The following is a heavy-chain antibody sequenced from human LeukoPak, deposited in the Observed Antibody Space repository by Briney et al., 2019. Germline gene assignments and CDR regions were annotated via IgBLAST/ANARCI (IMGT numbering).Heavy chain of an antibody. CDR1: GFTFSSYS. Sequence: GGTLRLTCAASGFTFSSYSMSWVRQAPGKGLEWVSAINGSGSSTYYAASVKGRFTISRDNSKNTLYLQMNSLRAEDTAVYYCAKDDPDHTLRAAAGTDWGQGTLVTVSS. J-gene: IGHJ4*02. D-gene: IGHD6-13*01. CDR2: INGSGSST. CDR3: AKDDPDHTLRAAAGTD. V-gene: IGHV3-23*01.